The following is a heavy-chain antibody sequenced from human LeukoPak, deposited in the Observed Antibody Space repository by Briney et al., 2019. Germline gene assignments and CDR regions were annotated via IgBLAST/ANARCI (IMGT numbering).Heavy chain of an antibody. CDR1: GGSFSGYY. Sequence: SETLSLTCAVYGGSFSGYYWSWIRQPPGKGLEWIGEINHSGSTNYNPSLKSRVTISVDTSKNQFSLKLSSVTAADTAVYYCARTIVAPTTYYDYWGQGTLVTVSS. V-gene: IGHV4-34*01. CDR3: ARTIVAPTTYYDY. J-gene: IGHJ4*02. D-gene: IGHD1-1*01. CDR2: INHSGST.